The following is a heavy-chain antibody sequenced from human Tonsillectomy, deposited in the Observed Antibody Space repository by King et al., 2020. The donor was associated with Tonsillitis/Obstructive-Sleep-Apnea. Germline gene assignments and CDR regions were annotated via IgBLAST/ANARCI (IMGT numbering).Heavy chain of an antibody. CDR1: GGSISSSY. Sequence: QLQESGPGLVKPSETLSLTCTVSGGSISSSYWSWIRQPPGKGLEWIGYIHYSGSTNYNPSLKSRVTISVDTSKNQFSLRLSSVTAADTAVYYCARDMVLEAGGDAFDIWGQGTMVTVSS. J-gene: IGHJ3*02. V-gene: IGHV4-59*01. CDR2: IHYSGST. D-gene: IGHD2-8*01. CDR3: ARDMVLEAGGDAFDI.